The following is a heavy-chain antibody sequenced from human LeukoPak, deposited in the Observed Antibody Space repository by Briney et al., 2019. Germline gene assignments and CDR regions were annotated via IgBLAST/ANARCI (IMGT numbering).Heavy chain of an antibody. Sequence: ASVKVSCKASGYTFTSYGISWVRQAPGQGLEWMGWISAYNGNTNYAQKLQGRVTMTTDTSTSTAYMELRSLRSDDTAVYYCGRTETTDYYYYGMDVWDQGTTVTVSS. D-gene: IGHD1-7*01. CDR3: GRTETTDYYYYGMDV. J-gene: IGHJ6*02. CDR1: GYTFTSYG. V-gene: IGHV1-18*01. CDR2: ISAYNGNT.